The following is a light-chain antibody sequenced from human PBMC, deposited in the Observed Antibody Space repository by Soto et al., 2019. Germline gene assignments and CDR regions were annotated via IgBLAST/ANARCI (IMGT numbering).Light chain of an antibody. V-gene: IGKV3-20*01. CDR1: QSVSSSY. J-gene: IGKJ1*01. Sequence: EIVLTQSPGTLSLSPGERATLSCRASQSVSSSYLAWYQQKPGQAPRLLIYGASSRATGIPDRFSGSGSGTDFTLTISSLEPEDFAVYYCQQYCSSPPGTFGQGTKVEIK. CDR2: GAS. CDR3: QQYCSSPPGT.